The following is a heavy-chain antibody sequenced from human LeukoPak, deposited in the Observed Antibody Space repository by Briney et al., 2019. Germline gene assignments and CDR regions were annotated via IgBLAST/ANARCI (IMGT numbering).Heavy chain of an antibody. Sequence: GGSLRLSCAASKFTFSNYAMHWVRQAPGKGLEYVSAISSNGGSTYYANSVKGRFTISRDNSKNTLYLQMGSLRAEDMAVYYCARDTFGGDDFWGQGTLVTVSS. D-gene: IGHD3-16*01. CDR3: ARDTFGGDDF. CDR1: KFTFSNYA. J-gene: IGHJ4*02. CDR2: ISSNGGST. V-gene: IGHV3-64*01.